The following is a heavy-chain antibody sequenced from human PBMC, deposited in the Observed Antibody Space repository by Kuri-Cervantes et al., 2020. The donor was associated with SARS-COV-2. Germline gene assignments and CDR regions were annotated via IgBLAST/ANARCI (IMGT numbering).Heavy chain of an antibody. J-gene: IGHJ4*02. Sequence: GGSLRLSCAASGFTFSSYSMNWVRQAPGKGLEWVSSISSSSSYIYYADSVKGRFTISRDNAKNSLYLQMNSLRAEDTAVYYCARGISYSGYDLDYWGQGTLVTVSS. D-gene: IGHD5-12*01. CDR1: GFTFSSYS. CDR2: ISSSSSYI. CDR3: ARGISYSGYDLDY. V-gene: IGHV3-21*01.